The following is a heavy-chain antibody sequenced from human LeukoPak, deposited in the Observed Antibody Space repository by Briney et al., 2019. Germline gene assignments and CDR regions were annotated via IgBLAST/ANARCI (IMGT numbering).Heavy chain of an antibody. V-gene: IGHV3-49*04. D-gene: IGHD3-3*01. CDR3: TRDKSRFMEYDI. J-gene: IGHJ3*02. Sequence: PGQSLRLSCSASGFTFGDHAMSWVRQAPGKGLEWVGFIRTKAYGEKTRYAASVNGRFSISRDDSKNIVYLQMSSLKSEDTALYYCTRDKSRFMEYDIWGQGTMVTVSS. CDR1: GFTFGDHA. CDR2: IRTKAYGEKT.